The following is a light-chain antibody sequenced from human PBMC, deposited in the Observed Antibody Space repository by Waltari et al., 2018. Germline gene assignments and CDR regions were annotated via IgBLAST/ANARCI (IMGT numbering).Light chain of an antibody. CDR2: EAS. J-gene: IGKJ4*01. Sequence: EHVLTQSPATLSLSPGERATLSCRASQSISSNLGWYQQKPGQAPRLLIHEASKRATGIPARFLGSGSGTDFTLTISSLEAEEFAVYYCQQRTSWPLTFGGGTRVEVK. CDR3: QQRTSWPLT. V-gene: IGKV3-11*01. CDR1: QSISSN.